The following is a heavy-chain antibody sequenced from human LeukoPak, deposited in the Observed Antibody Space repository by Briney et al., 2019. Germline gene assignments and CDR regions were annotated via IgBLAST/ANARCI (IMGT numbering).Heavy chain of an antibody. CDR1: GYTFTGYY. CDR3: AIVVAGNWLIP. V-gene: IGHV1-2*02. D-gene: IGHD6-19*01. CDR2: INPNSGGT. Sequence: ASVKASCKASGYTFTGYYIHWVRQAPGQGLEWMGWINPNSGGTNYAQKFQGRVTMTRDTSITTAYMELSRLRSDDTAVYYCAIVVAGNWLIPGGRGTLVTVSS. J-gene: IGHJ4*02.